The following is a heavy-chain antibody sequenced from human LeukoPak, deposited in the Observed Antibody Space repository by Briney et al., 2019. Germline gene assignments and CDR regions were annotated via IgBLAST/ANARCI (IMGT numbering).Heavy chain of an antibody. CDR1: GYTFSSYG. CDR3: ARGRAAGTFWLDY. Sequence: GASVKVSCKASGYTFSSYGISWVRQAPGQGLEWMGWISGNKGNTNYAQKVQGRVTMTTDTSTSTAYMELRSLRSDDTAVYYCARGRAAGTFWLDYWGQGTLVTVSS. D-gene: IGHD6-13*01. J-gene: IGHJ4*02. CDR2: ISGNKGNT. V-gene: IGHV1-18*01.